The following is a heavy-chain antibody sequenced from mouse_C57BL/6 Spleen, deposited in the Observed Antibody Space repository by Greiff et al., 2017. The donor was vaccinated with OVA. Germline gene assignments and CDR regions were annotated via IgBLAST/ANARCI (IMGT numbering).Heavy chain of an antibody. CDR3: ARPFYDGYHGGFAY. CDR1: GFTFSDYG. J-gene: IGHJ3*01. V-gene: IGHV5-17*01. Sequence: EVQVVESGGGLVKPGGSLKLSCAASGFTFSDYGMHWVRQAPEKGLEWVAYISSGSSTIYYADTVKGRVTISRDNAKNTLFLQMTSLTSEDTAMYYCARPFYDGYHGGFAYWGQGTLVTVSA. D-gene: IGHD2-3*01. CDR2: ISSGSSTI.